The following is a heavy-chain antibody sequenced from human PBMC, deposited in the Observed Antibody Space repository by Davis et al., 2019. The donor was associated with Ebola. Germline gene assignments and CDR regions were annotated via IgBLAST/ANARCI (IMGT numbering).Heavy chain of an antibody. CDR3: AREGYYYDSSGYSYYFDY. V-gene: IGHV3-21*01. J-gene: IGHJ4*02. CDR2: IRSSSSYI. CDR1: GFTFSSYS. D-gene: IGHD3-22*01. Sequence: GGSLRLSCAASGFTFSSYSMNWVRQAPGKGLEWVSSIRSSSSYIYYADSVKGRFTISRDNAKNSLYLQMNSLRDEDTAVYYCAREGYYYDSSGYSYYFDYWGQGTLVTVSS.